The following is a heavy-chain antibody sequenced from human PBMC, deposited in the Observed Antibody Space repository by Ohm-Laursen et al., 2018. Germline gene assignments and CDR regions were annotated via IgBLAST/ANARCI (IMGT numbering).Heavy chain of an antibody. Sequence: GSLRLSCTASGFTFSSYTMHWVRQAPGKGLEYVSAINSNGGSTYYANSVKGRFTISRDNSKNTLYLQMGSLRAEDMAVYYCARDQPYYDILTAHGWFDPWGQGTLVTVSS. CDR1: GFTFSSYT. V-gene: IGHV3-64*01. J-gene: IGHJ5*02. CDR3: ARDQPYYDILTAHGWFDP. D-gene: IGHD3-9*01. CDR2: INSNGGST.